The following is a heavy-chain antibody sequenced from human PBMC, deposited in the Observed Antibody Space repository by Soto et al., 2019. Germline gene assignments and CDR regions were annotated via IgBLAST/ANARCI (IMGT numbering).Heavy chain of an antibody. CDR1: GDSVSSNSAA. J-gene: IGHJ5*02. CDR3: ARVGIAVAGTLSGNNWFDP. CDR2: TYYRSKWYN. Sequence: PSQTLSLTCAISGDSVSSNSAAWNWIRQSPSRGLEWLGRTYYRSKWYNDYAVSVKSRITINPDTSKNQFSLQLNSVTPEDTAVYYCARVGIAVAGTLSGNNWFDPWGQGTLVTVSS. D-gene: IGHD6-19*01. V-gene: IGHV6-1*01.